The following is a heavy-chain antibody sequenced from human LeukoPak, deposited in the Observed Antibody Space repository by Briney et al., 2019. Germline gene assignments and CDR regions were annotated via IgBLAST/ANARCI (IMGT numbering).Heavy chain of an antibody. V-gene: IGHV3-7*01. J-gene: IGHJ4*02. CDR2: IKQDGREK. CDR3: ARELGYCSGGSCYSSGPNDY. Sequence: GGSLRLSCAASGFTFSSYWMSWVRQAPGKGLEWVANIKQDGREKYYVDSVKGRFTISRDNAKNSLYLQMNSLRAEDTAVYYCARELGYCSGGSCYSSGPNDYWGQGTLVTVSS. CDR1: GFTFSSYW. D-gene: IGHD2-15*01.